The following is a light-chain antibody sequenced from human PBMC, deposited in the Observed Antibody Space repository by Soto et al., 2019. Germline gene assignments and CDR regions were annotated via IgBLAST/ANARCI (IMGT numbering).Light chain of an antibody. CDR3: SSLTTTDAVI. Sequence: QSVLAQPASVSGSPGQSITISCTATTSDVGDYKSVSWYQHHPDKAPQLIIYQLSNRFPGVSDRFSGSKSGNTASLIISGLQGEDEADYYCSSLTTTDAVIFGTGTKLTVL. CDR1: TSDVGDYKS. V-gene: IGLV2-14*01. J-gene: IGLJ2*01. CDR2: QLS.